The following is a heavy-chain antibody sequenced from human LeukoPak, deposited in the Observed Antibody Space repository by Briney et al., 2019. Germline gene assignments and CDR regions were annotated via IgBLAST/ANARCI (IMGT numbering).Heavy chain of an antibody. CDR2: ISYSGST. J-gene: IGHJ4*02. V-gene: IGHV4-39*07. CDR3: AGEQQLLRALDY. CDR1: GGSISSSSYY. Sequence: SETLSLTCTVSGGSISSSSYYWGWIRQPPGKGLEWIGSISYSGSTYYNPSLKSLVTISLGTSKNQFSLKLSSVTSADTAVYYCAGEQQLLRALDYWGQGTLVTVSS. D-gene: IGHD6-13*01.